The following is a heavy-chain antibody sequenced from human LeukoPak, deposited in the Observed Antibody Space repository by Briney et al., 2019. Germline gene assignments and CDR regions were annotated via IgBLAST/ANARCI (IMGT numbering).Heavy chain of an antibody. CDR2: IYYNGST. V-gene: IGHV4-39*07. CDR3: ARVGSIAARRHGWFDP. Sequence: SETLSLTCTVSGGSISSSSYYWGWIRQPPGKGLEWIGGIYYNGSTYYNPSLKSRVTISVDTSKNQFSLKLSSVTAADTAVYYCARVGSIAARRHGWFDPWGQGTLVTVSS. D-gene: IGHD6-6*01. CDR1: GGSISSSSYY. J-gene: IGHJ5*02.